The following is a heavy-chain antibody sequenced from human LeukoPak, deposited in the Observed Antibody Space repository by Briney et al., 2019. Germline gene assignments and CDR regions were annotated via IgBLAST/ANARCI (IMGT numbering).Heavy chain of an antibody. Sequence: GESLKISCKGSGYSFTKFWIGWVRQMPGKGLEFMGIIYPGDSDTRYSPSFQGQVTISVDKSINTAYLQWSSLKASDSAMYYCARAGYSNRWDGVDYWGRGTLVTVSS. V-gene: IGHV5-51*01. CDR1: GYSFTKFW. D-gene: IGHD2/OR15-2a*01. CDR2: IYPGDSDT. J-gene: IGHJ4*02. CDR3: ARAGYSNRWDGVDY.